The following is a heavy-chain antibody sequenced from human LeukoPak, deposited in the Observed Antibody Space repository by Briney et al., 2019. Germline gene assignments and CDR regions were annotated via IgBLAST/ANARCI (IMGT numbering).Heavy chain of an antibody. CDR1: RYTFTSYD. J-gene: IGHJ4*02. CDR3: ARGDYDSSGYYYGSSFDY. Sequence: SGRLCCNAARYTFTSYDIKWGRQATGQGLKWMRWMNPIRGNTGYAQKFQGRVTMTRNTSISTAYMELSSLRSEDTAVYYCARGDYDSSGYYYGSSFDYWGQGTLVSVSS. CDR2: MNPIRGNT. V-gene: IGHV1-8*01. D-gene: IGHD3-22*01.